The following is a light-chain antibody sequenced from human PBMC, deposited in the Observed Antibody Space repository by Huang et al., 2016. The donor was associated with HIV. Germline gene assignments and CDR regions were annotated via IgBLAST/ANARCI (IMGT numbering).Light chain of an antibody. Sequence: IQLTQYPSSLSASVGDRVTITCRANQGISSYLAWYQQKPWKAPKLLIYVASTLYSGVPSRFSGSGSGTDFTLTISSLQPEDFAIYYCQQLNTYPFAFGQETKVDF. CDR3: QQLNTYPFA. V-gene: IGKV1-9*01. CDR2: VAS. CDR1: QGISSY. J-gene: IGKJ3*01.